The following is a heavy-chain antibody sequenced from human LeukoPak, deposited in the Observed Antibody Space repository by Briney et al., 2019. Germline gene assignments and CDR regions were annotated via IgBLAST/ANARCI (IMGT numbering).Heavy chain of an antibody. CDR2: IYTSGST. J-gene: IGHJ4*02. Sequence: SETLSLTCTVSGNSLSSGDNYWSWIRQPAGKGLEWIGRIYTSGSTYYNPSLKSRVTISVDTSKNQFSLKLSSVTAADTAVYYCVSSGYSFDYWGQGTLVTVSS. V-gene: IGHV4-61*02. D-gene: IGHD3-22*01. CDR3: VSSGYSFDY. CDR1: GNSLSSGDNY.